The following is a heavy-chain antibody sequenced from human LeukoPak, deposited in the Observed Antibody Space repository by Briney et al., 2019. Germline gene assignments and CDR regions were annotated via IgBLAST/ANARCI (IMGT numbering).Heavy chain of an antibody. CDR1: GFTFSSYG. CDR3: ARGGWLLSHLSSYYFDY. D-gene: IGHD3-9*01. CDR2: ICYDGSNK. V-gene: IGHV3-33*01. J-gene: IGHJ4*02. Sequence: GGSLRLSCAASGFTFSSYGMHWVRQAPGKGLEGVAVICYDGSNKYYADSVKGRFTISRDNSKNTLYLQMNSLRAEDTAVYYCARGGWLLSHLSSYYFDYWGQGTLVTVSS.